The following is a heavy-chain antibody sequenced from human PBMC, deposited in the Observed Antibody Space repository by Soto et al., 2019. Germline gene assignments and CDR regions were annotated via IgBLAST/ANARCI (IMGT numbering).Heavy chain of an antibody. J-gene: IGHJ6*02. D-gene: IGHD3-16*01. V-gene: IGHV3-74*01. CDR1: GFTFRNYW. Sequence: TGGSLRLSCAASGFTFRNYWMHWVRQAPGKGLVWVSRVNSDGDTTYYADSVKGRFTISRDNAKNTLHLQMSSLGAEDTAVYYCASNYAYAEGYYFYGIDVWGQGTTVTVSS. CDR2: VNSDGDTT. CDR3: ASNYAYAEGYYFYGIDV.